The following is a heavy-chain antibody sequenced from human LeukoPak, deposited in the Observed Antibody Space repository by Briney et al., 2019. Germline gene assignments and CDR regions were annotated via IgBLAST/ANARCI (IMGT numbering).Heavy chain of an antibody. Sequence: ASVKVSCKASGYTFTSYYIHWVRQAPGQGLEWMGIINPSGGSTTYAQKFQGRVTITRDTPTSTVYMVLSSLRSEDTAVYYCATTYAASIAEHYGMDVWGQGTTVTVS. CDR1: GYTFTSYY. V-gene: IGHV1-46*01. J-gene: IGHJ6*02. CDR3: ATTYAASIAEHYGMDV. CDR2: INPSGGST. D-gene: IGHD6-6*01.